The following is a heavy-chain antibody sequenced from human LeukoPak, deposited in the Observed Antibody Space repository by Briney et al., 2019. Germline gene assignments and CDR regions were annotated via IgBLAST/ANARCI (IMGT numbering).Heavy chain of an antibody. CDR3: ARDGDYYDSRGDAFDI. D-gene: IGHD3-22*01. CDR2: ISSSSSYI. CDR1: GFTFSSYS. V-gene: IGHV3-21*01. J-gene: IGHJ3*02. Sequence: GGSLRLSCAASGFTFSSYSMNWVRQAPGKGLEWVSSISSSSSYICYADSVKGRFTISRDNAKNSLYLQMNSLRAEDTAVYYCARDGDYYDSRGDAFDIWGQGAMVTVAS.